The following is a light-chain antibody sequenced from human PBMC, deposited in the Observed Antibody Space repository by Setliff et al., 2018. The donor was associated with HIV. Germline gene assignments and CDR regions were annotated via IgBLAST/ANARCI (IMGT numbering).Light chain of an antibody. CDR1: SSDIGGYNY. CDR2: DVS. CDR3: CSYTTSITDV. Sequence: QSALTQPASVSGSPGQSITISCTGTSSDIGGYNYVSWYQQHPGKAPKLMIYDVSNRPPGVSDRFSGSKSGNTASLTISGLQAEDEADYYCCSYTTSITDVFGTGTKVTVL. V-gene: IGLV2-14*03. J-gene: IGLJ1*01.